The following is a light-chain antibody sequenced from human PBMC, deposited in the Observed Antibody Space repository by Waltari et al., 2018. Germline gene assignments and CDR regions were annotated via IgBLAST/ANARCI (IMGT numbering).Light chain of an antibody. V-gene: IGLV1-44*01. J-gene: IGLJ2*01. CDR2: NNN. CDR3: AGWHDSLNGVV. CDR1: NSNIGSNT. Sequence: QSVLTQPPSASGTPGQRVTISCSGSNSNIGSNTVNCYQHLPGTAPKLLIYNNNQRPPGVPDRFSGSKSGTSASLAISGLLSEDEAEYYGAGWHDSLNGVVFGGGTKLTVL.